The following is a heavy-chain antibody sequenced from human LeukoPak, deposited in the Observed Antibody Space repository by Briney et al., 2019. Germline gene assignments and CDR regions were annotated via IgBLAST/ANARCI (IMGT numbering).Heavy chain of an antibody. J-gene: IGHJ4*02. CDR3: AREGGRDGYNWPDY. V-gene: IGHV4-59*01. Sequence: SETLSLTGTVSGGSISSYYWSWIRQPPGKGLEWIGYIYYSGSTNYNPSLKSRVTISVDTSKNQFSLKLSSVTAADTAVYYCAREGGRDGYNWPDYWGPGTLVTVSS. CDR1: GGSISSYY. D-gene: IGHD5-24*01. CDR2: IYYSGST.